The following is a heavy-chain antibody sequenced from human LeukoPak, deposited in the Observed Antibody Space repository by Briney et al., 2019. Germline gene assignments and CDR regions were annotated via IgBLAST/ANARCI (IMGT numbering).Heavy chain of an antibody. CDR2: IIPIFGTA. Sequence: ASVKVSCKASGGTFSSYAISWVRQAPGQGLEWMGGIIPIFGTANYAQKFQGRVTITADKSTSTAYMELSSLRSEDTAVYYCARVYHIAASRWYFDLWGRGTLVTVSS. CDR1: GGTFSSYA. CDR3: ARVYHIAASRWYFDL. J-gene: IGHJ2*01. V-gene: IGHV1-69*06. D-gene: IGHD6-6*01.